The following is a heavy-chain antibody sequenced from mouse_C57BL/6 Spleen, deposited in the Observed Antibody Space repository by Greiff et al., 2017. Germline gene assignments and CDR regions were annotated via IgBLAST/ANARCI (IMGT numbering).Heavy chain of an antibody. V-gene: IGHV1-53*01. D-gene: IGHD2-4*01. CDR2: INPSNGGT. Sequence: QVQLQQPGTELVKPGASVKLSCKASGYTFTSYWMHWVKQRPGQGLEWIGNINPSNGGTHYNEKFKSKATLTVDKSSSTAYMQLSSLTSEDSAVYYCARGGYDYDGYYAMDYWGQGTSVTVSS. CDR1: GYTFTSYW. J-gene: IGHJ4*01. CDR3: ARGGYDYDGYYAMDY.